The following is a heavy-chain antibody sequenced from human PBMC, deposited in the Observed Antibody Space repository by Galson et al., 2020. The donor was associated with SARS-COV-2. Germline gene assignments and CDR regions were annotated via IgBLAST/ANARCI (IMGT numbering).Heavy chain of an antibody. Sequence: ASETLSLTCTVSGGSISGGGYYWSWIRQHPGTGLEWIGYIYHRGTTYYKSSLRSPVIISMDTSKNQFSLRLTSVTAADTAVYYCATNTYAFLTGDDAFDVWGLGTMVTVSA. CDR1: GGSISGGGYY. V-gene: IGHV4-31*01. J-gene: IGHJ3*01. CDR3: ATNTYAFLTGDDAFDV. CDR2: IYHRGTT. D-gene: IGHD3-9*01.